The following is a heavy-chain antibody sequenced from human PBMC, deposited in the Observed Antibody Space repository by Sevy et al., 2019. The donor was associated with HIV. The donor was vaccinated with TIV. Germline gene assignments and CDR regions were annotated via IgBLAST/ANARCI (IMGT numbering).Heavy chain of an antibody. Sequence: GGSLRLSCAASGFTFSNAWMSWVRQAPGKGLEWVGRIKSKTDGGTTDYAAPVKGRFTISRDDSKNTLYLQMNSLKTEDTAVSYCTTVGELLSYYYYYMDVWGKGTTVTVSS. CDR3: TTVGELLSYYYYYMDV. D-gene: IGHD1-26*01. V-gene: IGHV3-15*01. CDR2: IKSKTDGGTT. J-gene: IGHJ6*03. CDR1: GFTFSNAW.